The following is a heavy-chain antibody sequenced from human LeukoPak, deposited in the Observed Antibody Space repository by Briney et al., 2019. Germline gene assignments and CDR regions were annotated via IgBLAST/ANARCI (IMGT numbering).Heavy chain of an antibody. D-gene: IGHD6-19*01. V-gene: IGHV3-30-3*01. CDR2: ISYDGSNK. CDR3: AKDPLSSGWTTNWFDP. Sequence: PGGSLRLSCAASGFTFSSYAMHWVRQAPGKGLEWVAVISYDGSNKYYADSVKGRFTISRDNSKNTLYLQMNSLRAEDTAVYYCAKDPLSSGWTTNWFDPWGQGTLVTVSS. J-gene: IGHJ5*02. CDR1: GFTFSSYA.